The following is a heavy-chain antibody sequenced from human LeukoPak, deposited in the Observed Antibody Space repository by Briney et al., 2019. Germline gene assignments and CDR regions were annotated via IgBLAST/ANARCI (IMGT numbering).Heavy chain of an antibody. CDR1: GYTFSGYY. J-gene: IGHJ4*02. CDR2: INPNSGVT. V-gene: IGHV1-2*02. Sequence: ASVKVSCKASGYTFSGYYIHWVRQGPGQGLEWMGWINPNSGVTDYAQKFQGRVTMTRDTSISTAYMELSRLSSDDTAAYYCARDYQTEAPDYWGQGTLVTVSS. CDR3: ARDYQTEAPDY.